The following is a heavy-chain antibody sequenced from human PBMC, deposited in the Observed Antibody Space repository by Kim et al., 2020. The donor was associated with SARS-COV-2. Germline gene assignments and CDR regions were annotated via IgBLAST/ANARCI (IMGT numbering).Heavy chain of an antibody. Sequence: DRFTISRDNSKNTLYLQMNSLRAEDTAVYYCAKDLEYSYGTNYYSYGMDVWGQGTTVTVSS. CDR3: AKDLEYSYGTNYYSYGMDV. J-gene: IGHJ6*02. D-gene: IGHD5-18*01. V-gene: IGHV3-30*02.